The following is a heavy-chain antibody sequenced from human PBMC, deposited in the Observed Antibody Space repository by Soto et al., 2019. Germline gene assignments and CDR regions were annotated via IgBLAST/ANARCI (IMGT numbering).Heavy chain of an antibody. V-gene: IGHV1-24*01. CDR3: ETDLLPVAGNHFDY. J-gene: IGHJ4*02. CDR2: FDPEDGET. CDR1: GYTLPELS. D-gene: IGHD6-19*01. Sequence: ASVKVSCKVSGYTLPELSMHWVRQALGKGLEWMGGFDPEDGETIYAQKFQGRVTMTEDTSTDTAYMELSSLRSEDTAVYYCETDLLPVAGNHFDYWRQGTLVTVSS.